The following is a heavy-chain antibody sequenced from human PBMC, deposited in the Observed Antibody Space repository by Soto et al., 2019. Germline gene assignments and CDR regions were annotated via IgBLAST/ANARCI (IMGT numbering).Heavy chain of an antibody. Sequence: ASVKVSCKASRYTITSYDINWVRQAPGQGLEWMGWMNPNSGNTGYAQKFQGRVTMTRDTSISTAYMELSRLRSDDTAVYYCAREYPTKTYYYGMDVWGQGTTVTVSS. CDR2: MNPNSGNT. J-gene: IGHJ6*02. CDR1: RYTITSYD. V-gene: IGHV1-8*01. CDR3: AREYPTKTYYYGMDV.